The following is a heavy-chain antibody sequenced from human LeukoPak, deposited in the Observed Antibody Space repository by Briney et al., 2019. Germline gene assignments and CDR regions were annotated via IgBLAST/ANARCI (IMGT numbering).Heavy chain of an antibody. CDR3: VTSALDF. CDR2: ISTYNGHT. J-gene: IGHJ3*01. D-gene: IGHD1/OR15-1a*01. CDR1: GYTFTNYG. Sequence: GASVKVSCKASGYTFTNYGIIWARQAPGQGLEWMGSISTYNGHTNYAQKLQGRVTMTTDTSTSTAYMELRSLRSDDTAVYYCVTSALDFWGQGTMVTVSS. V-gene: IGHV1-18*01.